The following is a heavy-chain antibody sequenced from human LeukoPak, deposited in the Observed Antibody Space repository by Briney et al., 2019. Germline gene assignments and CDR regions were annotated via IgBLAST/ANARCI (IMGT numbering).Heavy chain of an antibody. V-gene: IGHV3-23*01. CDR2: ISGSAGST. D-gene: IGHD2-15*01. CDR1: GFTFNTHA. Sequence: GGSLRLSCAASGFTFNTHAMSWVRQAPGKGPEWVSAISGSAGSTYYADSVKGRFTISRDNSKNILYLQIHSLRAEDRAVYYCAKGKGSSSSSIDWWGQGTLVTVSS. CDR3: AKGKGSSSSSIDW. J-gene: IGHJ4*02.